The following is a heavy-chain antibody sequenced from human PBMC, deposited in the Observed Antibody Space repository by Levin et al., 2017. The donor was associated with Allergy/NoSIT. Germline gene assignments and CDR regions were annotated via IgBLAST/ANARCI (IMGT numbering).Heavy chain of an antibody. CDR1: GFTFSTQN. J-gene: IGHJ4*02. Sequence: GESLKISCAASGFTFSTQNMNWVRQAPGRGLEWVSSISTNSRYIHYADSVKGRFTISRDNAKNSLFLQMNSLKAEDTAMYYCARGSGWYDYWGQGTLVAVSS. CDR3: ARGSGWYDY. CDR2: ISTNSRYI. D-gene: IGHD6-19*01. V-gene: IGHV3-21*01.